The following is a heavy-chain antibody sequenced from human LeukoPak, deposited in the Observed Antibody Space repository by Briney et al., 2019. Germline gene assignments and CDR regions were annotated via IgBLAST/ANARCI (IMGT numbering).Heavy chain of an antibody. CDR1: GFTFSSYG. CDR3: ARDRLPYCGGDCYSSFDY. Sequence: GRSLRLSCAASGFTFSSYGMHWVRQAPGKGLEWVAVISYDGSNKYYADSVKGRFTISRDNSKNTLYLQMNSLRAEDTAVYYCARDRLPYCGGDCYSSFDYWGQGTLVTVSS. CDR2: ISYDGSNK. V-gene: IGHV3-30*03. J-gene: IGHJ4*02. D-gene: IGHD2-21*01.